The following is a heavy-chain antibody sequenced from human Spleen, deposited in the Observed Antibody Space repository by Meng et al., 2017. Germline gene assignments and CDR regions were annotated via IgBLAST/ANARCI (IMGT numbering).Heavy chain of an antibody. Sequence: SETLSLTCTVSGGSMGTYYWSWIRQPPGKGLEWIGYIYYTGTVNYNPSLKSRVTISVDTSKNHFSLRLNSLNAADTAAYYCAREDFSGPHTGGFDYWGQGTLVTVSS. CDR1: GGSMGTYY. V-gene: IGHV4-59*01. D-gene: IGHD3-3*01. CDR2: IYYTGTV. J-gene: IGHJ4*02. CDR3: AREDFSGPHTGGFDY.